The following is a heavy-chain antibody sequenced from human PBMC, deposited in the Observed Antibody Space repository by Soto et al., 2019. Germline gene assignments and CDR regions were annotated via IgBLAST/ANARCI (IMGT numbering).Heavy chain of an antibody. V-gene: IGHV4-34*01. CDR3: ARGGAAGWLGSGYYYYGMDV. D-gene: IGHD6-13*01. CDR1: GGSFSGYY. CDR2: INHSGST. Sequence: PSETLSLTCAVYGGSFSGYYWSWIRQPPGKGLEWIGEINHSGSTNYNPSLKSRVTISVDTSKNQFSLKLSSVTAADTAVYYCARGGAAGWLGSGYYYYGMDVWGQGTTVTVSS. J-gene: IGHJ6*02.